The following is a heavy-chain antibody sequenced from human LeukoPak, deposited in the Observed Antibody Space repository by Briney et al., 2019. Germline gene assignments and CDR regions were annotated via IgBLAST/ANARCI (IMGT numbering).Heavy chain of an antibody. CDR2: ISSSGSTI. CDR1: GFTFSSYE. CDR3: ARSSGNYGYVFDY. J-gene: IGHJ4*02. Sequence: PGGSLKLSCAASGFTFSSYEMNWVRQAPGKGLEWVSYISSSGSTIYYADSLKGRFTISRDNAKNSLYLQMNSLRAEDTAVYYCARSSGNYGYVFDYWGQGTLVTVSS. V-gene: IGHV3-48*03. D-gene: IGHD1-26*01.